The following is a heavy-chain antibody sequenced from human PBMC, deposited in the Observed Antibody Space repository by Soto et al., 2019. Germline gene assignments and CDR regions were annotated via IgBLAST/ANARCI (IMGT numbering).Heavy chain of an antibody. J-gene: IGHJ6*02. CDR1: GFTFSSFG. D-gene: IGHD6-6*01. CDR3: AKVHSSSSPNYYGMDV. V-gene: IGHV3-30*18. CDR2: ISYDVSNK. Sequence: VGSVRLSCAASGFTFSSFGMHWVRHSPGKGLEWVAVISYDVSNKYYADSVKGRFTISRGNYKNTLYLQMNSLRAEDTAVYYCAKVHSSSSPNYYGMDVWGQGTTVTVSS.